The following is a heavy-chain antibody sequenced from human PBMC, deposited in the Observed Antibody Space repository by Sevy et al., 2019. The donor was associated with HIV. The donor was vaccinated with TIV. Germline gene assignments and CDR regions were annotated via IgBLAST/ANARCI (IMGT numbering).Heavy chain of an antibody. V-gene: IGHV4-39*01. D-gene: IGHD2-21*01. CDR3: ARVAGGENYDYGIDV. CDR2: VYYVGNS. CDR1: GGSITSSGHY. J-gene: IGHJ6*02. Sequence: SETLSLTCTVSGGSITSSGHYWGWIRQSPGKGLGWIGAVYYVGNSYANPSLTSRVTISADTSKNLFSLSLTSLTAADTAIYYCARVAGGENYDYGIDVWGLGTSVTVSS.